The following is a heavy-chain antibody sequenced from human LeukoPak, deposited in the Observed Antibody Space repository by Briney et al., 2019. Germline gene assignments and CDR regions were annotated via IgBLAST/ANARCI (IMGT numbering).Heavy chain of an antibody. Sequence: SVKVSCKASGGTFSSYAISWVRQAPGQGLEWMGGIIPIFGTANYAQKFQGRVTITADESTSTAYMELSSPRSEDTAVYYCATSTPGYCSSTSCSNYYYYYMDVWGKGTTVTVSS. V-gene: IGHV1-69*01. CDR1: GGTFSSYA. J-gene: IGHJ6*03. D-gene: IGHD2-2*01. CDR3: ATSTPGYCSSTSCSNYYYYYMDV. CDR2: IIPIFGTA.